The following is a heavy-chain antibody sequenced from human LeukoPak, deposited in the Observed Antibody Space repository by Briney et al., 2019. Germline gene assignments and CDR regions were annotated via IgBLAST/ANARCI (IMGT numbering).Heavy chain of an antibody. V-gene: IGHV1-2*02. CDR3: ARGSWYINYYYGMDV. CDR1: GYTFTGYY. D-gene: IGHD6-13*01. J-gene: IGHJ6*02. CDR2: INPNSGGT. Sequence: ASVKVSCKASGYTFTGYYMHWVRQAPGQGLEWMGWINPNSGGTNYAQKFQGRVTMTRDTSISTAYMEQSRLRSDDTAVYYCARGSWYINYYYGMDVWGQGTTVTVSS.